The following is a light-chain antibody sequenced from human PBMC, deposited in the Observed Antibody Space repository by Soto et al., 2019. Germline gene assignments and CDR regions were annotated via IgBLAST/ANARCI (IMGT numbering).Light chain of an antibody. Sequence: DIPMTQSPSTLSSSVGDRVTITCRASQSISTWVAWYQQKPGKPPQLLIFDASSLESGVPSRFSGSGSGTEFTLTLSSLQPDDFATYYCQQYDSYPHTFGGGTKVEI. J-gene: IGKJ4*01. V-gene: IGKV1-5*01. CDR2: DAS. CDR3: QQYDSYPHT. CDR1: QSISTW.